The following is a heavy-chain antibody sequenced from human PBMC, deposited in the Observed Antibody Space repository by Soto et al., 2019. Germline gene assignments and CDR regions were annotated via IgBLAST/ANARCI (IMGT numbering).Heavy chain of an antibody. CDR1: GYTFTNYY. D-gene: IGHD1-26*01. CDR3: ARQDEPLGY. CDR2: INPSGDST. J-gene: IGHJ4*02. V-gene: IGHV1-46*01. Sequence: ASVKVSCKASGYTFTNYYMHWVRQAPGQGLEWMGMINPSGDSTTYAQKFQGRVTMTRDTSTSTVYIELSSLRSEETAVYYCARQDEPLGYWGQGTLVTVSS.